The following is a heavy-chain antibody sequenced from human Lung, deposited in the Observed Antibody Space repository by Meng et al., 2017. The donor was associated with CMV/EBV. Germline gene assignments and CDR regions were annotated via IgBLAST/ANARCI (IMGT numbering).Heavy chain of an antibody. V-gene: IGHV4-34*01. CDR3: ARWVAVVPAARYYFYYYGMDV. CDR1: NGSFSGYY. Sequence: SETLSLXXAVYNGSFSGYYWSWIRQPPGKGLEWIGEINHSGSTNYNPSLESRVTISVDTSKNQFSLKLSSVTAADTAVYYCARWVAVVPAARYYFYYYGMDVWGQGXTVTVSS. D-gene: IGHD2-2*01. J-gene: IGHJ6*02. CDR2: INHSGST.